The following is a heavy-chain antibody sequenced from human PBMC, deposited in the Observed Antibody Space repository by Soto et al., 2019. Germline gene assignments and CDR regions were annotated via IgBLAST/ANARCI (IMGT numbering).Heavy chain of an antibody. CDR3: ARAGAYCGGDCYPGWFDP. CDR2: IIPIFGTA. Sequence: GASVKVSCKASGGTFSSYAISWVRQAPGQGLEWMGGIIPIFGTANYAQKFQGRVTITADESTSTAYMELSSLRSEDTAVYYCARAGAYCGGDCYPGWFDPWGQGTLVTV. D-gene: IGHD2-21*02. V-gene: IGHV1-69*13. CDR1: GGTFSSYA. J-gene: IGHJ5*02.